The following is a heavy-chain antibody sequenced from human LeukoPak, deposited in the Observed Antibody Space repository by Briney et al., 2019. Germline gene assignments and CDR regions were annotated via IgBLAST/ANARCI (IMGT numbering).Heavy chain of an antibody. CDR3: ARHTPLWIQLWPTPYYFDY. V-gene: IGHV4-59*05. D-gene: IGHD5-18*01. Sequence: SETLSLTCTVSGGSISSYYWSWIRQPPGKGLEWIGSIYYSGSTYYNPSLKSRVTISVDTSKNQFSLKLSSVTAADTAVYYCARHTPLWIQLWPTPYYFDYWGQGTLVTVSS. J-gene: IGHJ4*02. CDR2: IYYSGST. CDR1: GGSISSYY.